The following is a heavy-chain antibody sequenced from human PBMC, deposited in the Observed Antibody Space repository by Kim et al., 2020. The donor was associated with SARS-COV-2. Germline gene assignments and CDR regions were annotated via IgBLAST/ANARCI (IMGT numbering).Heavy chain of an antibody. CDR1: GGTFSSYA. D-gene: IGHD1-26*01. Sequence: SVKVSCKASGGTFSSYAISWVRQAPGQGLEWMGGIIPIFGTANYAQKFQGRVTITADESTSTAYMELSSLRSEDTAVYYCARGAYYYYGMDVWGQGTTVTVSS. J-gene: IGHJ6*02. CDR3: ARGAYYYYGMDV. CDR2: IIPIFGTA. V-gene: IGHV1-69*13.